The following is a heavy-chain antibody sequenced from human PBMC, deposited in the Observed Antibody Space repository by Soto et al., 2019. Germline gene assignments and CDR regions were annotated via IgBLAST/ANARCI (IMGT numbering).Heavy chain of an antibody. CDR1: GFTFSSYG. CDR3: ARDLELGDGAYTCGY. Sequence: QVQLVESGGGVVQPGRSLRLSCAASGFTFSSYGMHWVRQAPGKGLEWVAVIWYDGSNKYYADSVKGRFTISRDNSKNELDLQMNSLRAEDTGVYYCARDLELGDGAYTCGYWGQGTLVTVSS. D-gene: IGHD4-17*01. V-gene: IGHV3-33*01. J-gene: IGHJ4*02. CDR2: IWYDGSNK.